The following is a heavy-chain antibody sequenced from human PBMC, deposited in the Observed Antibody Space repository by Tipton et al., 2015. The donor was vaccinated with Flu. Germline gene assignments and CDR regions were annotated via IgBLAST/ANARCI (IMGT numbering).Heavy chain of an antibody. V-gene: IGHV3-7*01. CDR1: GFTLSSYW. CDR2: IKQDGSEK. CDR3: ARAGYFDWLPHPDY. J-gene: IGHJ4*02. D-gene: IGHD3-9*01. Sequence: SLRLPCAASGFTLSSYWMSWVRQAPGKGLEWVANIKQDGSEKYYVDSVKGRFTISRDNAKNSLYLQMNSLRAEDTAVYYCARAGYFDWLPHPDYWGQGTLVTVSS.